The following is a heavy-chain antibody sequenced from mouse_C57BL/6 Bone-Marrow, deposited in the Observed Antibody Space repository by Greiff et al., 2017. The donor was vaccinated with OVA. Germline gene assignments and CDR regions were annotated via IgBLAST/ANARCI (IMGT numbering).Heavy chain of an antibody. Sequence: QVQLQQPGTELVKPGASVKLSCKASGYTFTSYWMHWVKQRPGQGLEWIGNINPSNGGTNYNEKFKSKAKLTVDKSSSTAYMQLISLTSEDSAVYYCARYPNYYGSSDVGYWGQGTTLTVSS. D-gene: IGHD1-1*01. CDR3: ARYPNYYGSSDVGY. CDR1: GYTFTSYW. V-gene: IGHV1-53*01. J-gene: IGHJ2*01. CDR2: INPSNGGT.